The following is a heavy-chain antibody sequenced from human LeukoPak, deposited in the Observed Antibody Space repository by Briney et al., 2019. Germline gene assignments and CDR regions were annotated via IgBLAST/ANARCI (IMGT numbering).Heavy chain of an antibody. CDR1: GFTFDDYA. CDR3: AAYSGGWGYYYCGMDV. J-gene: IGHJ6*02. Sequence: GGSLRLSCAASGFTFDDYAMHWVRQAPGKGLEWVSAISGSGGSTYYADSVKGRFTISRDNSKNTLYLQMNSLRAEDTAVYYCAAYSGGWGYYYCGMDVWGQGTTVTVSS. V-gene: IGHV3-23*01. CDR2: ISGSGGST. D-gene: IGHD6-19*01.